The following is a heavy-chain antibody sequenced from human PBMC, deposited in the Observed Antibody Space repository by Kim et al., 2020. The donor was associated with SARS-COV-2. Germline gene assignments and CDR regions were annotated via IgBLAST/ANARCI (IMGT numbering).Heavy chain of an antibody. CDR2: IIPIVNIT. Sequence: SVKVSCKASGDTLSNNGISWVRQAPGQGLEWMGRIIPIVNITNYAQKFQGRVTITAGKSTSTAYLDLSSLQSEDTAVYYCAREQDAGWNYALDSWGQGTLVTVSS. V-gene: IGHV1-69*04. D-gene: IGHD1-7*01. CDR1: GDTLSNNG. CDR3: AREQDAGWNYALDS. J-gene: IGHJ4*02.